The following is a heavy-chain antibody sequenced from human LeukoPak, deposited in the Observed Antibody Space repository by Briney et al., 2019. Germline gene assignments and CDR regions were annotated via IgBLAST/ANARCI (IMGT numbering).Heavy chain of an antibody. CDR1: GFTLSTYG. V-gene: IGHV3-30*02. CDR3: AKDLDCSGGTCHKAFDC. CDR2: IRYDGSDK. J-gene: IGHJ4*02. Sequence: GGSLRLSCVASGFTLSTYGMYWVRQAPGKGLEWVAFIRYDGSDKFYGDSVKGRFTTSRDNSKNTLYLQMSRLRVEDTAVYYCAKDLDCSGGTCHKAFDCWGQGTLVTVSS. D-gene: IGHD2-15*01.